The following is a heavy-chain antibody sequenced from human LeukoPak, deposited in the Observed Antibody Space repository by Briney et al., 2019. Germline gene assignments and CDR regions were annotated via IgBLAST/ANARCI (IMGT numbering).Heavy chain of an antibody. J-gene: IGHJ5*02. CDR3: ARAPSDYYDSSGYGWFDP. CDR1: GGTFSSYT. Sequence: ASVKVSCKASGGTFSSYTISWVRQAPGQGLEWMGRIIPILGIANYAQKFPGRVTITADKSTSTAYMELSSLRSEDTAVYYCARAPSDYYDSSGYGWFDPWGQGTLVTVSS. V-gene: IGHV1-69*02. D-gene: IGHD3-22*01. CDR2: IIPILGIA.